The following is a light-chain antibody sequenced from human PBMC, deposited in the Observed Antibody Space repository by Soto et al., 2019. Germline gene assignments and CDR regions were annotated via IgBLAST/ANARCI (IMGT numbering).Light chain of an antibody. CDR3: QQYGSSPPT. CDR1: QSISRY. CDR2: GAS. J-gene: IGKJ1*01. Sequence: IVLTQSPGTLSLSPGERTTLSCRASQSISRYLAWYQQKPGQGPRLLIYGASSRGTGTPDRFSGSGSGTDFTLTINRLEPEDFALYYCQQYGSSPPTFGQGTKVDIK. V-gene: IGKV3-20*01.